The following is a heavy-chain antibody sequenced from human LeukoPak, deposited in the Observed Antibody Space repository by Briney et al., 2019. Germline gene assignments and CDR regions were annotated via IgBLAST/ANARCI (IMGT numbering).Heavy chain of an antibody. V-gene: IGHV3-23*01. J-gene: IGHJ4*02. CDR2: ISGSGGST. CDR3: ARDVSYGSGDITGDY. Sequence: GGSLRLSCAASGFTFSSYAMSWVRQAPGKGLEWVSAISGSGGSTYYADSVKGRFTISRDNSKNTLYLQMNSLRGEDTAVYYCARDVSYGSGDITGDYWGQGTLVTVSS. CDR1: GFTFSSYA. D-gene: IGHD3-10*01.